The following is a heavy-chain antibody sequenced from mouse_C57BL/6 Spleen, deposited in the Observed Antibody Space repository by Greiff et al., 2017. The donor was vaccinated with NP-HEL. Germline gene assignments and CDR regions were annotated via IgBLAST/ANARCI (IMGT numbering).Heavy chain of an antibody. CDR2: ISYDGSN. J-gene: IGHJ2*01. CDR1: GYSITSGYY. V-gene: IGHV3-6*01. CDR3: AREGGH. Sequence: EVKLEESGPGLVKPSQSLSLTCSVTGYSITSGYYWNWIRQFPGNKLEWMGYISYDGSNNYNPSLKNRISITRDTSKNQFFLKLNSVTTEDTATYYCAREGGHWGQGTTLTVSS.